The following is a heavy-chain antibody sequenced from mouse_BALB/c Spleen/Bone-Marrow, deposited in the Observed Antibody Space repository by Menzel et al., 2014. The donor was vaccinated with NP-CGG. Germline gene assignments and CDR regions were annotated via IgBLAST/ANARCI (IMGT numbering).Heavy chain of an antibody. V-gene: IGHV5-6-3*01. J-gene: IGHJ3*01. CDR1: GFTFSSYG. CDR2: INSNGGST. D-gene: IGHD2-4*01. CDR3: AREDYDWFAY. Sequence: EVQGVESGGGLVQPGGSLKLSCAASGFTFSSYGMSWARQTPDKRLELVATINSNGGSTYYPDSVKGRFTISRDNAKNTLYLQMSSLKSEDTAMYYCAREDYDWFAYWGQGTLVTVSA.